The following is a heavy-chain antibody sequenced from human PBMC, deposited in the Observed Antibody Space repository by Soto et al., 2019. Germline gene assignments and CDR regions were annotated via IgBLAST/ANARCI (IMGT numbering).Heavy chain of an antibody. CDR3: ARPRSKSSGGFDI. J-gene: IGHJ3*02. V-gene: IGHV3-74*03. D-gene: IGHD2-8*02. Sequence: EVQLVESGGGLVQPGGSLRLSCAASGFTFSYHWMHWVRQAPGQGLEGVSRINTDGTFTTYADFVEGRFTISRDNAKSTLYLQMTSLRAEDTAVYYCARPRSKSSGGFDIWGQGTMVTVSP. CDR1: GFTFSYHW. CDR2: INTDGTFT.